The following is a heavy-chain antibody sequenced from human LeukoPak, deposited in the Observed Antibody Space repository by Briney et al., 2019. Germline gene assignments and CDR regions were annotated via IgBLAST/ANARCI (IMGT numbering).Heavy chain of an antibody. Sequence: PGGSLRLSCAASGFTFSTYWMSWVRQAPGKGLEWVANIKEDGSEKYYVDSVKGRFTISRDNAKNSLNLQMTSLRAEDTAVYYCASERFLDRRGAFDIWGQGTMVTVSS. D-gene: IGHD3-3*01. CDR2: IKEDGSEK. CDR3: ASERFLDRRGAFDI. J-gene: IGHJ3*02. V-gene: IGHV3-7*01. CDR1: GFTFSTYW.